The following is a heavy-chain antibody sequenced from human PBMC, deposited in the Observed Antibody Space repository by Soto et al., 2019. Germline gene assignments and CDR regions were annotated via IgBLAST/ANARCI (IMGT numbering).Heavy chain of an antibody. CDR1: GFTFSDYY. Sequence: QVQLVESGGGLVKPGGSLRLSCAASGFTFSDYYMSWIRQAPGKGLEWVSYISSSSIYTNYGDSVKGRFTISRDNAENSLYLQMTTLRGDDTAIYYCARAREDFTSASPGAFAIWGQGTMVTVSS. V-gene: IGHV3-11*05. J-gene: IGHJ3*02. CDR3: ARAREDFTSASPGAFAI. D-gene: IGHD1-26*01. CDR2: ISSSSIYT.